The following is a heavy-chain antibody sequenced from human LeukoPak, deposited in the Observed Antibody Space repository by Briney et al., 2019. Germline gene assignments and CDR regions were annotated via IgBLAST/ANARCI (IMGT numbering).Heavy chain of an antibody. Sequence: GGSLRLSCAASGFTFSSYAMSWVRQAPGKGLEWVSAISGSGGSTYYADSVKGRLTISRDNSKNTLYLQMNSLRAEDTAVYYCAKSRFLEWLLHDYRGQGTLVTVSS. CDR3: AKSRFLEWLLHDY. J-gene: IGHJ4*02. CDR2: ISGSGGST. V-gene: IGHV3-23*01. CDR1: GFTFSSYA. D-gene: IGHD3-3*01.